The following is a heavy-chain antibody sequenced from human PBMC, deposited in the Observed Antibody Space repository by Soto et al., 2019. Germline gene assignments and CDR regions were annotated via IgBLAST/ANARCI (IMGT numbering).Heavy chain of an antibody. CDR1: GGSFIDYA. J-gene: IGHJ4*02. Sequence: SVKVSCKVSGGSFIDYAIGWVRQAPGGGLEWMGGVIPMLETSLHAVKFQGRVRLTADKSTSTAYMELSSLRYEDTAMYFCAREGVESSSWYFFDYWGQGTPVTVS. D-gene: IGHD6-13*01. CDR2: VIPMLETS. V-gene: IGHV1-69*10. CDR3: AREGVESSSWYFFDY.